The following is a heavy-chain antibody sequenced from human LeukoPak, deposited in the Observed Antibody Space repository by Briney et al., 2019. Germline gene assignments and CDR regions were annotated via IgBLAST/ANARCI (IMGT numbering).Heavy chain of an antibody. D-gene: IGHD3-22*01. CDR3: ARESRYYYDSSGYSDAFDI. Sequence: LSQTLSLTCAVSGDSSSSNSAAWNWITQAQARGFEWLVRTYYRAKWYNDYAVSVKSRITINPDTSKNQFSLQLNSVTPEDTAVYYCARESRYYYDSSGYSDAFDIWGQGTMVTVSS. V-gene: IGHV6-1*01. J-gene: IGHJ3*02. CDR2: TYYRAKWYN. CDR1: GDSSSSNSAA.